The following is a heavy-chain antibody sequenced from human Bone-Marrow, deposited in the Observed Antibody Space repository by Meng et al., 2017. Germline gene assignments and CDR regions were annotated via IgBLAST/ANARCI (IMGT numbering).Heavy chain of an antibody. CDR1: GFTFSSYW. V-gene: IGHV3-7*03. D-gene: IGHD4-17*01. CDR2: LSGDGSDK. CDR3: ARDWYRDNYYYGMDV. Sequence: GESLKISCAASGFTFSSYWMTWVRQAPGKGLEWLANLSGDGSDKRYVDSVKGRFTISRDNAKNSLYLQMNSLRPGDTALYYCARDWYRDNYYYGMDVWGQGTTVTVSS. J-gene: IGHJ6*02.